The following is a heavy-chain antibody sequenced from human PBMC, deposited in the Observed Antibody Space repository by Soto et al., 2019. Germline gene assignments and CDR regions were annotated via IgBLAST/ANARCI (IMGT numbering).Heavy chain of an antibody. CDR3: ARGDATKIVVTPYYAMDV. V-gene: IGHV1-69*12. CDR1: GGSLSNYG. D-gene: IGHD3-22*01. Sequence: QVQLVQSGAEVKKPGSSVKVSCKASGGSLSNYGISWVLQAPGQGLEWMGAIIPVFGTPNYAQKFQDRVTLPADESTTTVYMEVRILTSADTAVYYCARGDATKIVVTPYYAMDVWGQGTTVTVSS. CDR2: IIPVFGTP. J-gene: IGHJ6*02.